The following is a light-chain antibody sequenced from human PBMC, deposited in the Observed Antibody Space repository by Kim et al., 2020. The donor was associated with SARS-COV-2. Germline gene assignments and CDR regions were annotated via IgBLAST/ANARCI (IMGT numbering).Light chain of an antibody. V-gene: IGLV2-14*03. CDR2: DVN. Sequence: GQSITSACIGTSNDVGAYTYVSWYQQHPGKAPKLMIYDVNNRPSGVSNRFSGSKSGNTASLTISGLQAEDEANYYCSSYTTSTTVVFGGGTQLTVL. CDR1: SNDVGAYTY. J-gene: IGLJ2*01. CDR3: SSYTTSTTVV.